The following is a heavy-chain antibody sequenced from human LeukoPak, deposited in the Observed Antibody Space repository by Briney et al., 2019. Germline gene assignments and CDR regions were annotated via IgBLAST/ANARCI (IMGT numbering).Heavy chain of an antibody. Sequence: GGSLRLSCAASGFTFSSYAMSWVRQAPGKGLEWVSAISGSGGSTYYADSVKGRFTISRDNSKNTLYLQMTSLSAEDTAVYYCAKSPLPTYSSGWYVAHFDYWGQGTLVTVSS. CDR1: GFTFSSYA. V-gene: IGHV3-23*01. J-gene: IGHJ4*02. D-gene: IGHD6-19*01. CDR3: AKSPLPTYSSGWYVAHFDY. CDR2: ISGSGGST.